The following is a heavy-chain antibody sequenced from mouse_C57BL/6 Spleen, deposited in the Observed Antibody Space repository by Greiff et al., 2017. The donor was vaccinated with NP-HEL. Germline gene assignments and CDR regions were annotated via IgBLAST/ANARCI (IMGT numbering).Heavy chain of an antibody. Sequence: QVQLQQSGPELVKPGASVKISCKASGYAFSSSWMNWVKQRPGKGLEWIGRIYPGDGDTNYNGKFKGKATLTADKSSSTAYMKLSSLTAEDSAVYFCASPEAWFAYWGQGTLVTVSA. V-gene: IGHV1-82*01. CDR3: ASPEAWFAY. J-gene: IGHJ3*01. CDR2: IYPGDGDT. CDR1: GYAFSSSW.